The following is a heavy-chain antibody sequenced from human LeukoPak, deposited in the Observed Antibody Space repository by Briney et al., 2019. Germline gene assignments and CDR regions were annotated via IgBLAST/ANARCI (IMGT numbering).Heavy chain of an antibody. J-gene: IGHJ4*02. Sequence: SETLSLTRAVYGGSFSGYYWSWIRQPPGKGLEWIGEINHSGSTNYNPSLKSRVTISVDTSKNQFSLKLSSVTAADTAVYYCSQYGSGSDYWGQGTLVTVSS. V-gene: IGHV4-34*01. CDR2: INHSGST. D-gene: IGHD3-10*01. CDR1: GGSFSGYY. CDR3: SQYGSGSDY.